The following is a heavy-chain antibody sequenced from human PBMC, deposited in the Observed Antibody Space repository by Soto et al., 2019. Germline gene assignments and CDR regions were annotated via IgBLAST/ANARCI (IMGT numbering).Heavy chain of an antibody. D-gene: IGHD2-2*01. CDR2: IKQDGSEK. CDR3: AKSLSAIPGDS. CDR1: GFTFSIYW. Sequence: GGSLRLSCAASGFTFSIYWMSWVRQGPGKGPEWVANIKQDGSEKYYVDSVKGRFTISRDNAKNSLYLQMTSLRAEDTAVYHCAKSLSAIPGDSWGQGTLVTVSS. V-gene: IGHV3-7*05. J-gene: IGHJ4*02.